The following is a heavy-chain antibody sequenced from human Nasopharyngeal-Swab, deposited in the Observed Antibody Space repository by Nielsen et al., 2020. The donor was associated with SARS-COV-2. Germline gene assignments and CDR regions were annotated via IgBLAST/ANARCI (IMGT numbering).Heavy chain of an antibody. V-gene: IGHV3-9*01. D-gene: IGHD3-10*01. Sequence: SLQISCVASRFSFDDYTMHWVRQAPGKGLEWVSGISWKSGNMGYADSVKGRFTISRDNAKNSVYLQMNSLRPEDTALYYCAKTMVRGDFYYFLDVWGKGTTVTVSS. CDR1: RFSFDDYT. CDR3: AKTMVRGDFYYFLDV. J-gene: IGHJ6*03. CDR2: ISWKSGNM.